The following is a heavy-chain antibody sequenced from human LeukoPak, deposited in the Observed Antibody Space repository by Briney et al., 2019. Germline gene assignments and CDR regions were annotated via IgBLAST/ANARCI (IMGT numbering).Heavy chain of an antibody. D-gene: IGHD3-22*01. J-gene: IGHJ4*02. CDR1: GFTFSSYG. CDR3: AKDSYYYDSSGYLDY. CDR2: ISGSGGST. Sequence: PGGTLRLSCAASGFTFSSYGMSWVRQAPGKGLEWVSAISGSGGSTYYADSVKGRFTISRDNSKNTLYLQMNSLRAEDTAVYYCAKDSYYYDSSGYLDYWGQGTLVTVSS. V-gene: IGHV3-23*01.